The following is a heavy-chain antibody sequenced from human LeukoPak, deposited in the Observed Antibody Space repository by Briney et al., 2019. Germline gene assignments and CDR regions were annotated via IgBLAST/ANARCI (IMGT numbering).Heavy chain of an antibody. CDR1: GGTFSSYA. CDR3: ARDSSSWYPYNWFDP. CDR2: IIPIFGTA. J-gene: IGHJ5*02. Sequence: GASVKVSCKASGGTFSSYAISWVRQAPGQGLEWMGGIIPIFGTANYAQKFQGRVTITADKSTSTAYMELSSLRSEDTAVYYCARDSSSWYPYNWFDPWGQGTLATVSS. V-gene: IGHV1-69*06. D-gene: IGHD6-13*01.